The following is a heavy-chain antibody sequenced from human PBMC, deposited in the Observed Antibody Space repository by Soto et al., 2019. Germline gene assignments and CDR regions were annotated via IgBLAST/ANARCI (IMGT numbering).Heavy chain of an antibody. D-gene: IGHD1-26*01. Sequence: QVQLVESGGGVVQPGRSLRLSCAVSGFTFSSYGMHWVRQAPGKGLEWVAVIWYDGSNKYYADSVKGRFTISRDNSKNTLYLQMNSLRDEDTAVYYCARAGWELLNYFVSWGQGTLVTVSS. J-gene: IGHJ4*02. V-gene: IGHV3-33*01. CDR1: GFTFSSYG. CDR3: ARAGWELLNYFVS. CDR2: IWYDGSNK.